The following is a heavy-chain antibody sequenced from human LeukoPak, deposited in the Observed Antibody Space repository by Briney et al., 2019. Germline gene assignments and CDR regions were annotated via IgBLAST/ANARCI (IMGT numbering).Heavy chain of an antibody. CDR3: ETYSAFDI. D-gene: IGHD2-21*01. CDR2: IKEDGGGI. J-gene: IGHJ3*02. CDR1: GFTFSIYW. Sequence: PGRSLRLSCAASGFTFSIYWMSWVRQAPGKGLEWVASIKEDGGGIHYVDSVKGRFTISRDNAKNSLYLQMNSLRAEDAAVYYCETYSAFDIWGHGTMVTVSS. V-gene: IGHV3-7*02.